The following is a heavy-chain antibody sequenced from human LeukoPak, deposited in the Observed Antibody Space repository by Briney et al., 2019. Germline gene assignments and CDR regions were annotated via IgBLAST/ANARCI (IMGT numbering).Heavy chain of an antibody. D-gene: IGHD6-13*01. V-gene: IGHV3-30*18. Sequence: GRSLRLSCAASGFTFSSYGMHWVRQAPGKGLEWVAGISYDGSNKYYADSVKGRFTISRDNSKNTLYLQMNSLRAEDTAVYYCAKDSSSWYLSVYLDYWGQGTLVTVSS. J-gene: IGHJ4*02. CDR3: AKDSSSWYLSVYLDY. CDR1: GFTFSSYG. CDR2: ISYDGSNK.